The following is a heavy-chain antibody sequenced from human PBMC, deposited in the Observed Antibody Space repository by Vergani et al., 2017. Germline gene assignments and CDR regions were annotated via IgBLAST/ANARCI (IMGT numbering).Heavy chain of an antibody. Sequence: QVQLVESGGGVVQPGRSLRLSCAASGFTFSSYAMHWVRQAPGKGLEWVAVISYDGSNKYYADSVKGRFTISRDNSKNKLYLQMNSLRAEDTAVYYCARSLLRATITTFDYWGQGTLVTVSS. D-gene: IGHD5-24*01. CDR1: GFTFSSYA. CDR3: ARSLLRATITTFDY. V-gene: IGHV3-30-3*01. CDR2: ISYDGSNK. J-gene: IGHJ4*02.